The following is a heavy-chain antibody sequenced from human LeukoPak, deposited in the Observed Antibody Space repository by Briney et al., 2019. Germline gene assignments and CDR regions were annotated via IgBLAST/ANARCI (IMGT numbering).Heavy chain of an antibody. Sequence: PGGSLRLSCAASGFTFSSYSMNWVRQAPGKGLEWVSSISSSSSYIYYADSVKGRFTISRDNAKNSLHLQMNSLRAEDTAVYYCARDGGILTGYALDYWGQGTLVTVSS. V-gene: IGHV3-21*01. CDR2: ISSSSSYI. J-gene: IGHJ4*02. CDR1: GFTFSSYS. D-gene: IGHD3-9*01. CDR3: ARDGGILTGYALDY.